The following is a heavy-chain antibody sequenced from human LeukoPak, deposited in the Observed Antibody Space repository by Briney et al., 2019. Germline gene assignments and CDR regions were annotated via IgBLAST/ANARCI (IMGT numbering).Heavy chain of an antibody. CDR1: GGSFSGYY. V-gene: IGHV4-34*01. CDR3: ARHPLYCSSTSCYRRVYYFDY. CDR2: INHSGST. Sequence: SETLSLTCAVYGGSFSGYYWSWIRQPPGKGLEWLGEINHSGSTNYNPSLKSRVTISVDTSKNQFSLKLSSVTAADTAVYYCARHPLYCSSTSCYRRVYYFDYWGQGTLVTVSS. J-gene: IGHJ4*02. D-gene: IGHD2-2*01.